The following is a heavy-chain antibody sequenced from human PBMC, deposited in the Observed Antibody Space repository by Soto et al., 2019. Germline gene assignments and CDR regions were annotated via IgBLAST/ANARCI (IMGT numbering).Heavy chain of an antibody. CDR1: GGTFSSYA. D-gene: IGHD3-10*01. V-gene: IGHV1-69*01. CDR3: ARAGSNPMVRGVIIGFNYLYYYYGMDV. J-gene: IGHJ6*02. Sequence: QVQLVQSGAEVKKPGSSVKVSCKASGGTFSSYAISWVRQAPGQGLEWMGGIIPIFGTANYAQKFQGRVTITADESTSTAYMELSSLRSEDTAVYYCARAGSNPMVRGVIIGFNYLYYYYGMDVWGQGTTVTDSS. CDR2: IIPIFGTA.